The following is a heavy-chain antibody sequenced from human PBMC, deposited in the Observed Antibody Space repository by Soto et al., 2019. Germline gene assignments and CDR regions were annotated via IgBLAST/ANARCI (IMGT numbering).Heavy chain of an antibody. Sequence: SETLSLTCAVYGGSFSGYYWSWIRQPPGKGLEWIGEINHSGSTNYSPSLKSRVTISVDTSKNQFSLKLSSVTAADTAVYYCARGLPMTTVVKGGNGDYWGQGTLVTVSS. D-gene: IGHD4-17*01. CDR3: ARGLPMTTVVKGGNGDY. CDR2: INHSGST. V-gene: IGHV4-34*01. CDR1: GGSFSGYY. J-gene: IGHJ4*02.